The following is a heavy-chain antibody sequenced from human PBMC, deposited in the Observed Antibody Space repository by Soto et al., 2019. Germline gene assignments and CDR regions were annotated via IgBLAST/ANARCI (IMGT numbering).Heavy chain of an antibody. CDR3: ARVGCSGGSCYSFRSGINWFDP. D-gene: IGHD2-15*01. CDR1: GGTFSSYA. J-gene: IGHJ5*02. V-gene: IGHV1-69*12. CDR2: IIPIFGTA. Sequence: QVQLVQSGAEVKKPGSSVKVSCKASGGTFSSYAISWVRQAPGQGLEWMGGIIPIFGTANYAQKFQGRVTITADESTSTAYMELSSLRSEDTAVYYCARVGCSGGSCYSFRSGINWFDPWGQGTLVTVSS.